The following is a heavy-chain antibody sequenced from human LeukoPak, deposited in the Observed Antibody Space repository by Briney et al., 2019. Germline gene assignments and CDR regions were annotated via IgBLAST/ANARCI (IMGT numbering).Heavy chain of an antibody. CDR2: IYYSGST. Sequence: SETLSLTCTVSCGSISSYYWSWIRQPPGKGLEWIGYIYYSGSTNYNPSLKSRVTISVDTSKNQFSLKLSSVTAADTAVYYCARLVSSWFDPWGQGTLVTVSS. CDR3: ARLVSSWFDP. J-gene: IGHJ5*02. D-gene: IGHD2-2*01. V-gene: IGHV4-59*08. CDR1: CGSISSYY.